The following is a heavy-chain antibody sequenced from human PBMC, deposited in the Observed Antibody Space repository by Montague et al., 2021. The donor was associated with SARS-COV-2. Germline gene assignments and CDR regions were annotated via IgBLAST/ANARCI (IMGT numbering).Heavy chain of an antibody. CDR2: ISYNRSNK. Sequence: SLRLSCAGSGFLFSTYAMHWVRQAPGKGLEWVAVISYNRSNKYYSDSVKGRFTISRDNSKNTIYLQMDGLRVEDTAVYHCARGLDGRDCRSWLCLDYWGQGALVTVSS. V-gene: IGHV3-30*04. J-gene: IGHJ4*02. D-gene: IGHD3/OR15-3a*01. CDR1: GFLFSTYA. CDR3: ARGLDGRDCRSWLCLDY.